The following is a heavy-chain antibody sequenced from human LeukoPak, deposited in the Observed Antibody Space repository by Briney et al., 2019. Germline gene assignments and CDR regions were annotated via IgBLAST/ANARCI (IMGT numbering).Heavy chain of an antibody. CDR2: ISSSGSTI. J-gene: IGHJ4*02. Sequence: NSGGSLRLSCAASGFTFGDYYMTWIRQAPGKGLEWISYISSSGSTIYYADSVKGRFTISRDNAKNSLYLQLNSLRAEDTAVYHCARSQYSFDYWGQGTLVTVSS. CDR3: ARSQYSFDY. V-gene: IGHV3-11*04. CDR1: GFTFGDYY.